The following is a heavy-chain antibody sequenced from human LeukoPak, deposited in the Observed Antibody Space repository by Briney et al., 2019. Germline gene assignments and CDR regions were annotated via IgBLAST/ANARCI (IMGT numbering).Heavy chain of an antibody. J-gene: IGHJ2*01. CDR3: ARGTLHVDRYFDL. V-gene: IGHV3-30*04. CDR2: ISYDGTNK. Sequence: SGGSLRLSCAASGFTFSSYAMHWVRQAPGKGLEWVAVISYDGTNKFYADSLKGRFTISRDNSKNTLYLQMNSLRAEDTAVHFCARGTLHVDRYFDLWGRGTLVTVSS. D-gene: IGHD1-7*01. CDR1: GFTFSSYA.